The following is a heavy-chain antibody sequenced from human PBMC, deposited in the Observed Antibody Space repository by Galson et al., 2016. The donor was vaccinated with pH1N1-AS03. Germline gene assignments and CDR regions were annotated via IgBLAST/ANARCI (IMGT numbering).Heavy chain of an antibody. D-gene: IGHD1/OR15-1a*01. Sequence: SLRLSCAASGFTFSSYAMSWARQAPGKGLEWVSGIGGNGVNTTYADSVKGRFTISRENSKDTVYLQLNRLRAEDTAVYYCAKDEDWNIAQRYDGMDLWGQGTTVTVSS. CDR2: IGGNGVNT. V-gene: IGHV3-23*01. CDR3: AKDEDWNIAQRYDGMDL. CDR1: GFTFSSYA. J-gene: IGHJ6*02.